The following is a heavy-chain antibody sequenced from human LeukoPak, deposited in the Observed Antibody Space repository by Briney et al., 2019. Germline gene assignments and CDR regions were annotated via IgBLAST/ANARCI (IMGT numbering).Heavy chain of an antibody. J-gene: IGHJ4*02. Sequence: PGGSLRLSCVASGFTFSSYAMSWVRQAPGKGLEWVSAISGSGGSTYYADSVKGRFTISRDNSKNTLYLQMNSLRAEDTAVYYCAKTDYYGDYVPEVWGQGTLVTVSS. CDR1: GFTFSSYA. CDR2: ISGSGGST. V-gene: IGHV3-23*01. D-gene: IGHD4-17*01. CDR3: AKTDYYGDYVPEV.